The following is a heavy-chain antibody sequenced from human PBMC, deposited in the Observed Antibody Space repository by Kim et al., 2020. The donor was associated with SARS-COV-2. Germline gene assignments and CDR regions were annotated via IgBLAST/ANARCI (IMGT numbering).Heavy chain of an antibody. J-gene: IGHJ4*02. CDR3: ATNLAAAGVV. CDR2: IYSGDKT. D-gene: IGHD6-13*01. Sequence: GGSLRLSCAASGFTVSSNYMSWLRQAPGKGLEWLSVIYSGDKTYYVESVKGRLTISRDNSKNTLYLQMSSQRVEDTAVYYCATNLAAAGVVWGQGTLVT. V-gene: IGHV3-66*01. CDR1: GFTVSSNY.